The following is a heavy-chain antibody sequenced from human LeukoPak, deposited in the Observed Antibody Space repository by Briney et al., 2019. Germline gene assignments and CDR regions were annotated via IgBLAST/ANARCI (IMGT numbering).Heavy chain of an antibody. V-gene: IGHV3-30-3*01. CDR3: AKDSGRNCGGDCFPYYFDY. D-gene: IGHD2-21*02. Sequence: PGGSLRLSCAASGFTFSGYAMHWVREAPGKGLEWVAVISYDGSNKYYADSVKGRFTISRDNSKNTLYLQMNSLRAEDTALYYCAKDSGRNCGGDCFPYYFDYWGQGTLVTVPS. CDR1: GFTFSGYA. J-gene: IGHJ4*02. CDR2: ISYDGSNK.